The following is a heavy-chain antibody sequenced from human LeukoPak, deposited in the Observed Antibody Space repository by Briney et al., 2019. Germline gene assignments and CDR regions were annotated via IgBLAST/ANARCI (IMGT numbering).Heavy chain of an antibody. D-gene: IGHD3-3*01. V-gene: IGHV1-69*05. Sequence: SVKVSCKASGGTFSSYAISWVRQAPGQGLEWMGGIIPIFGTANYAQKFQGRVTITTDESTSTAYIELSSLRSEDTGVYYCARVSRGVTIFGNNWFDPWGQGTLVTVSS. CDR3: ARVSRGVTIFGNNWFDP. J-gene: IGHJ5*02. CDR2: IIPIFGTA. CDR1: GGTFSSYA.